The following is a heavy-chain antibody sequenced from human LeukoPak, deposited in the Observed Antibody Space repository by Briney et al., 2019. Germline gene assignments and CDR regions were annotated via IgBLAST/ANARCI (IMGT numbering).Heavy chain of an antibody. CDR3: ARDPRHWLPLNYFDY. CDR1: GFSFSSYA. J-gene: IGHJ4*02. Sequence: GRSLRLSCAASGFSFSSYAIHWVRQAPGKGLEWVAVLSYDGSNKYDADSVKGRFTISRDNSKNTLYLQMNSLRAEDTAMYYCARDPRHWLPLNYFDYWGQGILVTVSS. V-gene: IGHV3-30-3*01. CDR2: LSYDGSNK. D-gene: IGHD5-12*01.